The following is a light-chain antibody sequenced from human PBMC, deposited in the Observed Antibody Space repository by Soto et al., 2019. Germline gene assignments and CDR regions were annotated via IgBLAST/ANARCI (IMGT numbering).Light chain of an antibody. CDR1: QSVLSSSNNKNY. CDR3: QQYYSSPLP. V-gene: IGKV4-1*01. CDR2: WAS. J-gene: IGKJ4*01. Sequence: DIVMTQSPGSLAVSLGERASINCKSSQSVLSSSNNKNYLAWYQQKAGQPPKLLIYWASTRESGVPDRISGSGSGTDFTLTISGLQTEDVAVYYCQQYYSSPLPFGGGTKVDI.